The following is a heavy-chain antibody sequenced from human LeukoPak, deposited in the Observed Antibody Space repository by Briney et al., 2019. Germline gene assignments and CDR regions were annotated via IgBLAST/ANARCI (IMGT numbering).Heavy chain of an antibody. D-gene: IGHD2-2*01. J-gene: IGHJ5*02. V-gene: IGHV4-34*01. CDR2: INHSGST. CDR1: GGSFSGYY. CDR3: AKIVVVPAANWFDP. Sequence: PSETLSLTCAVYGGSFSGYYWSWIRQPPGKGLEWIGEINHSGSTNCNPSLKSRVTTSVDTSKNQFSLKLSSVTAADTAVYYCAKIVVVPAANWFDPWGQGTLVTVSS.